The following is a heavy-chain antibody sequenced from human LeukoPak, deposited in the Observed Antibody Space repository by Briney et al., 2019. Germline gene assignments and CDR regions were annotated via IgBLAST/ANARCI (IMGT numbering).Heavy chain of an antibody. CDR3: ARHVAVAGTSPFDY. V-gene: IGHV4-59*08. D-gene: IGHD6-19*01. CDR1: GGSISSYY. J-gene: IGHJ4*02. CDR2: IYYRGST. Sequence: SETLSLTCTVSGGSISSYYWSWIRQPPGKGLEWIGYIYYRGSTNCNPSLKSRVIVSVDTSKNQFSLNLRSVTAADTAVYFCARHVAVAGTSPFDYWGQGTLVTVSS.